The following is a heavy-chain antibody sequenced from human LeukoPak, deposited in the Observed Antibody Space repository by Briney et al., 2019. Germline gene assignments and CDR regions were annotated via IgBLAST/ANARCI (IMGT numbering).Heavy chain of an antibody. D-gene: IGHD6-6*01. CDR2: ISGSGGST. J-gene: IGHJ2*01. Sequence: PGGSLRLSCAASGFTFSSYAMSWVRRAPGKGLEWVSAISGSGGSTYYADSVKGRFTISRDNSKNTLYLQMNSLRAEDTAVYYCAKALQGSSSGDWYFDLWGRGTLVTVSS. V-gene: IGHV3-23*01. CDR1: GFTFSSYA. CDR3: AKALQGSSSGDWYFDL.